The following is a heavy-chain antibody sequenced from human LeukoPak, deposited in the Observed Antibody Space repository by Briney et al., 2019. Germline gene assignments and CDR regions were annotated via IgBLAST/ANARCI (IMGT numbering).Heavy chain of an antibody. J-gene: IGHJ4*02. CDR2: INHSGST. V-gene: IGHV4-34*01. D-gene: IGHD2-15*01. CDR3: ARVVNCSGGSCLDY. CDR1: GGSFSGYY. Sequence: SETLSLTCAVYGGSFSGYYWSWIRQPPGKGLEWIGEINHSGSTNYNPSLKSRVTISVDTSTNQFSLKLSSVTAADTAVYYCARVVNCSGGSCLDYWGQGTLVTVSS.